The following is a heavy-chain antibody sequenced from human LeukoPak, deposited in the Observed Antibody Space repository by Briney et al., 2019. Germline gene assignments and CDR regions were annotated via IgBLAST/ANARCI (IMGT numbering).Heavy chain of an antibody. CDR1: GGSISSSSYY. D-gene: IGHD4-23*01. CDR3: ARHVRDYGGDSGAFDL. Sequence: SETLSLTCTVSGGSISSSSYYWGWIRQPPGKGLEWIGYIYYSGSTKYDPSLKSRVTISVDTSKNQFSLKLSSVIAADTAVYYCARHVRDYGGDSGAFDLWGQGTMVTVSS. J-gene: IGHJ3*01. V-gene: IGHV4-61*05. CDR2: IYYSGST.